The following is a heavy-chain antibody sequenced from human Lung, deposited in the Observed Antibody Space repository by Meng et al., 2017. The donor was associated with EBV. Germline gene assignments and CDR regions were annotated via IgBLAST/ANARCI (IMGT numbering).Heavy chain of an antibody. V-gene: IGHV1-46*02. D-gene: IGHD1-26*01. Sequence: VRLWRSGAEVKKPGASVRVSCKASGYTFNTYYMHWVRQAPGQGLEWMGVINPSGGSSIYAQRFQGRVTMTSDTSTTTVYMDLSSLRSEDTAVYYCARVSKGGSYRFDPWGQGTLVTVSS. CDR1: GYTFNTYY. CDR3: ARVSKGGSYRFDP. CDR2: INPSGGSS. J-gene: IGHJ5*02.